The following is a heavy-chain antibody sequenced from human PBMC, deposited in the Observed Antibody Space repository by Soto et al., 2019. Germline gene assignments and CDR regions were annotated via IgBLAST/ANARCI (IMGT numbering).Heavy chain of an antibody. D-gene: IGHD1-1*01. CDR3: ARLGTKFDY. V-gene: IGHV4-39*01. CDR2: IYYSGST. J-gene: IGHJ4*02. Sequence: SETLSLTCTVSGGSISSSSYYWGWIRQPPGKGLEWIGSIYYSGSTYYNPSLKSRVTISVDTSKNQFSLKLSSVTAADTAVYYCARLGTKFDYWGQGTLVTVSS. CDR1: GGSISSSSYY.